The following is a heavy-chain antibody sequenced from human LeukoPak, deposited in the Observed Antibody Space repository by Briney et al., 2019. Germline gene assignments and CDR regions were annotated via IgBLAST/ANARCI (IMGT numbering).Heavy chain of an antibody. Sequence: ASVKVSCKASGYTFSTYHMNWVRQAPGQGLECMGTISPSNGNTNYAQSFRGRVTMTRDTSTSTVYMELTSLTSEDTAVYYCVREASGGYFDYWGQGTQVTVSS. J-gene: IGHJ4*02. D-gene: IGHD3-16*01. CDR2: ISPSNGNT. CDR1: GYTFSTYH. V-gene: IGHV1-46*01. CDR3: VREASGGYFDY.